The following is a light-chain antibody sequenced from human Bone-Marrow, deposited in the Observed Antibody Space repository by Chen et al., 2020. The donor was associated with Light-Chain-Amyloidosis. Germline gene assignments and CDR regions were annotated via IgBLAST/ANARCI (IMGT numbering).Light chain of an antibody. V-gene: IGLV1-47*01. Sequence: QPVLPPPPSPPGTPGQGVFISSSGSSSPIGNNYVYWYQQLPGTAPKLLIYNNSQRPSGVPDRISGSKSGTSASLAISGLRSEDESDYYCAAWDDSLSIWVFGGGTKVTVL. J-gene: IGLJ3*02. CDR2: NNS. CDR3: AAWDDSLSIWV. CDR1: SSPIGNNY.